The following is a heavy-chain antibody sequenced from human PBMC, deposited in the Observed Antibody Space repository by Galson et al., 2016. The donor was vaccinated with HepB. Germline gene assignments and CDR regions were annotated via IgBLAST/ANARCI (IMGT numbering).Heavy chain of an antibody. CDR1: GFAFSGSA. J-gene: IGHJ5*02. V-gene: IGHV3-73*01. D-gene: IGHD2-15*01. CDR3: TRSSPFCSGGSCYNWFDP. Sequence: SLRLSCAASGFAFSGSAMHWVRQASGKGLEWVGHIRSKANNYATSYAEAVKGRFTISRDDLKNTAYLQMNSLKTEDTALYFCTRSSPFCSGGSCYNWFDPWGQGTLVTVSS. CDR2: IRSKANNYAT.